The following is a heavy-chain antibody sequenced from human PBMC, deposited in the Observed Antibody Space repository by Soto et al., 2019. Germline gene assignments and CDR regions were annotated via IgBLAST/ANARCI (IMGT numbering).Heavy chain of an antibody. CDR3: ARHQQWVVKPCFDY. J-gene: IGHJ4*02. Sequence: SETLSLTCTVSGGSISSGGYYCGWIRQPPGKGLEWIGSIHYSGSTYYNPSLKSRITISVDTSKNQFSLKLSSVTAADTAVYYRARHQQWVVKPCFDYWGQGTLVTVSS. CDR2: IHYSGST. V-gene: IGHV4-39*01. CDR1: GGSISSGGYY. D-gene: IGHD6-19*01.